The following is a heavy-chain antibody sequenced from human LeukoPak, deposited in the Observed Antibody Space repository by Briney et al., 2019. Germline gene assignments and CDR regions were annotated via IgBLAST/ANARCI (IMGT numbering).Heavy chain of an antibody. V-gene: IGHV4-59*01. CDR3: ARSTGYSIYYFDY. J-gene: IGHJ4*02. CDR1: GGSISSYY. D-gene: IGHD6-13*01. CDR2: IYYSGST. Sequence: SETLSLTCTVSGGSISSYYWSWIRQPPGKGLEWIGYIYYSGSTNYNPSLKSRVTISVDTSKNQFSLKLSSVTAADTAVYYCARSTGYSIYYFDYWGQGTLVTVSA.